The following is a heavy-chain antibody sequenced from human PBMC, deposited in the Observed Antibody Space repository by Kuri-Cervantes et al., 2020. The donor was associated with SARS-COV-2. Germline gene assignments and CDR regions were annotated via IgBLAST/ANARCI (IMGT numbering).Heavy chain of an antibody. V-gene: IGHV3-53*01. D-gene: IGHD2-8*01. CDR1: GFTVSSNY. J-gene: IGHJ3*02. CDR2: IYSGGST. Sequence: GGSLRPSCAASGFTVSSNYMSWVRQAPGKGLEWVSVIYSGGSTYYADTVKGRFTISRDNSKNTLYLQMNSLRAEDTAVYYCAREMKEGAVMGAFDIWGQGTVVTVSS. CDR3: AREMKEGAVMGAFDI.